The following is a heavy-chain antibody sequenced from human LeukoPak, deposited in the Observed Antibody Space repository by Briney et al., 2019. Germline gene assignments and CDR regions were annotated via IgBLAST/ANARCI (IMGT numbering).Heavy chain of an antibody. D-gene: IGHD2-15*01. CDR2: ISSSSSYI. V-gene: IGHV3-21*01. CDR3: ARGSGSPWGYYYGMDV. CDR1: GFTFSSYS. Sequence: GGSLRLSCAASGFTFSSYSMNWVRQAPGKGLEWVSSISSSSSYIYYADSVKGRFTISRDNAKNSLYLQMNSLRAEDTAVYYCARGSGSPWGYYYGMDVWGQGTTVTVSS. J-gene: IGHJ6*02.